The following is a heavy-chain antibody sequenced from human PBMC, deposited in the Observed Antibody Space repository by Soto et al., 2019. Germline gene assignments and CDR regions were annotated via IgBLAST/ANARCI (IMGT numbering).Heavy chain of an antibody. CDR3: ARARSSSSVHYYGMDV. V-gene: IGHV1-69*13. Sequence: SVKVSCKASGGTFSSYAISWVRQAPGQGLEWMGGIIPIFGTANYAQKFQGRVTITADESTSTAYMELSSLRSEDTAVYYCARARSSSSVHYYGMDVWGQGTTVTVSS. CDR2: IIPIFGTA. J-gene: IGHJ6*02. D-gene: IGHD6-6*01. CDR1: GGTFSSYA.